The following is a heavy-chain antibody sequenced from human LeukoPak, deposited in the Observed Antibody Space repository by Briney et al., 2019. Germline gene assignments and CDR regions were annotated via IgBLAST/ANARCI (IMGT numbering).Heavy chain of an antibody. Sequence: SETLSLTCAVYGGSFSGYYWSWIRQRPGKGLEWIGEINHSGSTNYNPSLKSRVTISVDTSKNQFSLTLSSVTAADTAVYYCARGLITFGGVIVNRGLYFDYWGQGTLVTVSS. D-gene: IGHD3-16*02. CDR2: INHSGST. CDR1: GGSFSGYY. J-gene: IGHJ4*02. V-gene: IGHV4-34*01. CDR3: ARGLITFGGVIVNRGLYFDY.